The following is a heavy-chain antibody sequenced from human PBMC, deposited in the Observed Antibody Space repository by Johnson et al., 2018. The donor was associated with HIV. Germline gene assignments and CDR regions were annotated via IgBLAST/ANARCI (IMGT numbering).Heavy chain of an antibody. CDR1: GFSFIDYA. Sequence: QVQLVESGGGVVRPGGSLRLSCVASGFSFIDYAMSWVRQAPGKGLEWVAVISYDGSNKYYADSVKGRFTISRDNSKNTLYLQMNSLRAEDTAVYYCAKGGYYSEDAFDIWGQGTMVTVSS. CDR3: AKGGYYSEDAFDI. J-gene: IGHJ3*02. CDR2: ISYDGSNK. V-gene: IGHV3-30*04. D-gene: IGHD3-22*01.